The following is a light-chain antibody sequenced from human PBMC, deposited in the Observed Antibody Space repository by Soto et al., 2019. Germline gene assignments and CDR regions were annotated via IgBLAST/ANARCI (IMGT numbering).Light chain of an antibody. CDR1: SSDVGGYNY. J-gene: IGLJ1*01. V-gene: IGLV2-14*03. CDR3: PSYTFTSTLYV. Sequence: SVLTQPASVSGSPGQSITISCTGTSSDVGGYNYVSWYQHHPGKAPKLMIYDVSNRPSGVSNRFSGSKSGNTASLNISGLQAEDEADYYCPSYTFTSTLYVFGTGTKLTVL. CDR2: DVS.